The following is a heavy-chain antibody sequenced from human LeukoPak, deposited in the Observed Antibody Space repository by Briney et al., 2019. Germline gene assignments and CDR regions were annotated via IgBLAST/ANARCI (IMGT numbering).Heavy chain of an antibody. Sequence: GGSLRLSCAASGFIFNDYAMHWVRQAPGKGLEWVSGISWKSGSIGYADSVKGRFTISRDNAKNSLYLQMNSLRAEDTALYYCAKDQGPIVGATNDAFDIWGQGTMVTVSS. J-gene: IGHJ3*02. V-gene: IGHV3-9*01. CDR3: AKDQGPIVGATNDAFDI. CDR2: ISWKSGSI. D-gene: IGHD1-26*01. CDR1: GFIFNDYA.